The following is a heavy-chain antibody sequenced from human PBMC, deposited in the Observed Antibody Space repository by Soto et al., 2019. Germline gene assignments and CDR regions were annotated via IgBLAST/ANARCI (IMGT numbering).Heavy chain of an antibody. D-gene: IGHD5-12*01. V-gene: IGHV1-46*01. CDR1: GYTFTSYY. CDR3: ARHAVATIYLDY. CDR2: INPSGGST. J-gene: IGHJ4*02. Sequence: GASVKVSCKASGYTFTSYYMHWVRQAPGQGHEWMGIINPSGGSTSYAQKFQGRVTMTRDTSTSTVYMELSSLRSEDTAVYYCARHAVATIYLDYWGQGTLVTVSS.